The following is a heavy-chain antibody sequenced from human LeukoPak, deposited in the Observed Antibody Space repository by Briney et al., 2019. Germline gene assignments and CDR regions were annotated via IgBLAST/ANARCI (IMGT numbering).Heavy chain of an antibody. V-gene: IGHV4-39*01. CDR2: LYYSGST. D-gene: IGHD2-2*01. CDR3: ARQEGYCSSTSCFWWNYNWFDP. Sequence: PSETLSLTCTVSGGSISSSSYYWGWIRQPPGKGLEWIGSLYYSGSTYYNPSLKSRVTISVDTSKNQFSLKLSSVTAADTAVYYCARQEGYCSSTSCFWWNYNWFDPWGLGTLVTVSS. J-gene: IGHJ5*02. CDR1: GGSISSSSYY.